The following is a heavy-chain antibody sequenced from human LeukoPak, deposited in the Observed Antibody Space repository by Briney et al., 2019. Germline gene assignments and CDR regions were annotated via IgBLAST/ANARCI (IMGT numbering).Heavy chain of an antibody. D-gene: IGHD3-22*01. J-gene: IGHJ4*02. CDR3: AADSTAYYYAF. Sequence: GGSLRLSCAASGFTFSSYWMSWLRQAPGKGLEWVANIKQDGSEKYYLDSVKGRFTISRDNAKNSLYLQMNSLRAEDTALYYCAADSTAYYYAFWGQGTLVTVSS. CDR2: IKQDGSEK. CDR1: GFTFSSYW. V-gene: IGHV3-7*01.